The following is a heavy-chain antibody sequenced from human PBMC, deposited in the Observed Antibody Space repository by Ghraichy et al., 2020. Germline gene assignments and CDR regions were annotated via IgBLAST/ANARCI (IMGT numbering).Heavy chain of an antibody. Sequence: GGSLRLSCAASGFTFSSYGMHWVRQAPGKGLEWVAVIWYDGSNKYYADSVKGRFTISRDNSKNTLYLQMNSLRAEDTAVYYCARGKDGSGIDAFDIWGQGTMVTVSS. CDR1: GFTFSSYG. CDR3: ARGKDGSGIDAFDI. V-gene: IGHV3-33*01. CDR2: IWYDGSNK. D-gene: IGHD3-10*01. J-gene: IGHJ3*02.